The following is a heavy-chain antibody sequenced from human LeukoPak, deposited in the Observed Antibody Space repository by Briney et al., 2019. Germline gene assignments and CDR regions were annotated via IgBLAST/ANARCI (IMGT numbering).Heavy chain of an antibody. J-gene: IGHJ4*02. CDR1: GFTFSSYG. CDR3: AKDPNIGSSSFDY. V-gene: IGHV3-30*02. CDR2: IRYDGSNK. D-gene: IGHD6-6*01. Sequence: PGGSLRLSGAASGFTFSSYGMHWVCQAPGKGLEWVAFIRYDGSNKYYADSVKGRFTISRDNSKNTLYLQMNSLRAEDTAVYYCAKDPNIGSSSFDYWGQGTLVTVSS.